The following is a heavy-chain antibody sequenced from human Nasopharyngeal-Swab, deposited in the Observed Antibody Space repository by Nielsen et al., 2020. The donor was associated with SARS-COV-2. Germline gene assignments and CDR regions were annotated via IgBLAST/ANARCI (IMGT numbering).Heavy chain of an antibody. D-gene: IGHD5-12*01. CDR3: ARGRHIVATILRYYYYMDV. CDR2: IYYSGST. V-gene: IGHV4-30-4*01. Sequence: WIRQPPGKGLEWIGYIYYSGSTYYNPFLKSRVTISVDTSKNQFSLKLSSVTAADTAVYYCARGRHIVATILRYYYYMDVWGKGTTVTVSS. J-gene: IGHJ6*03.